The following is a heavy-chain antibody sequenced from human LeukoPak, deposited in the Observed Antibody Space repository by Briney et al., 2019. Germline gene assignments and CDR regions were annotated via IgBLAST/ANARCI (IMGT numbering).Heavy chain of an antibody. CDR1: GFTFSSYA. D-gene: IGHD1-1*01. Sequence: PGGSLRLSCAASGFTFSSYAMHWVRQAPGKGLEWVAVISYDGSNKYYADSVKGRFTISRDNSKNTLYLQMNSLRAEDTAVYYCARDPALLQLERPFDYWGQGTLVTVSS. V-gene: IGHV3-30-3*01. CDR2: ISYDGSNK. J-gene: IGHJ4*02. CDR3: ARDPALLQLERPFDY.